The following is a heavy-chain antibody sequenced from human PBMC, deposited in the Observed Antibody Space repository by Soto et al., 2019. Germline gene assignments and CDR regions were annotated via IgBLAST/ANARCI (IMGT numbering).Heavy chain of an antibody. D-gene: IGHD3-3*01. J-gene: IGHJ6*02. V-gene: IGHV3-7*01. CDR3: ARDRYSYYDFWSGSLPYYYFGMDV. Sequence: GGSLRLSCAASGFTFSSYWMSWVRQAPGKGVEWVANIKQDGSEKYYVDSVKGRFTISRDNAKNSLYLQMNSLRAEDTAVHYCARDRYSYYDFWSGSLPYYYFGMDVWGQGTTVTVSS. CDR2: IKQDGSEK. CDR1: GFTFSSYW.